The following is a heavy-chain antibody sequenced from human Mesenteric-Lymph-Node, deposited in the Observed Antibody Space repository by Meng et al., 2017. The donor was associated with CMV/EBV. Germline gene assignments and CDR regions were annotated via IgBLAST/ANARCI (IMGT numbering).Heavy chain of an antibody. Sequence: GESLKISCAASGFTFSTFSMNWVRQAPGKGLEWISYITSSSATIYHSDSVKGRFTISRDSGKNSLYLQLNGLRTEDTALYYCAKGRKDDYNWDAFDVWGQGTMVTVSS. CDR1: GFTFSTFS. J-gene: IGHJ3*01. CDR3: AKGRKDDYNWDAFDV. V-gene: IGHV3-48*04. D-gene: IGHD5-24*01. CDR2: ITSSSATI.